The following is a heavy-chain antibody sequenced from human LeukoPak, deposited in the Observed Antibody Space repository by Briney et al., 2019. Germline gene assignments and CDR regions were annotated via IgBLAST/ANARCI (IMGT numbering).Heavy chain of an antibody. CDR2: ISAYNGNT. CDR1: GYTFTSYG. Sequence: EASVKVSCKASGYTFTSYGISWVRQAPGQGLEWMGWISAYNGNTNYAQKLQGRVTMTTDTSTSTAYMELRSLRSDDTAVYYCARLTPQDRFLEWLLRTPYYYYGMDVWGQGTTVTVSS. CDR3: ARLTPQDRFLEWLLRTPYYYYGMDV. V-gene: IGHV1-18*01. J-gene: IGHJ6*02. D-gene: IGHD3-3*01.